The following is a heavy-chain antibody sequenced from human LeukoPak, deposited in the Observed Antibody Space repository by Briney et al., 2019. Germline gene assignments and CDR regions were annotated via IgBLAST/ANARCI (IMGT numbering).Heavy chain of an antibody. V-gene: IGHV3-21*01. J-gene: IGHJ4*02. D-gene: IGHD6-19*01. CDR2: FIGSSNYI. Sequence: PGGSLRLSCAASGFTFSSYSMNWVRQAPGKGLEWVSSFIGSSNYIYYADSVKGRFTISRDNAKNSLYLQMNSLRAEDTAVYYCARDDSSGGYFYFDYWGQGTLVTVSS. CDR3: ARDDSSGGYFYFDY. CDR1: GFTFSSYS.